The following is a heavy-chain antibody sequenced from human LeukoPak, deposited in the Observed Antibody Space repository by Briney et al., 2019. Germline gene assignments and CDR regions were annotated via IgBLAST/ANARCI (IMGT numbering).Heavy chain of an antibody. CDR2: IKHSGIT. J-gene: IGHJ4*02. CDR1: GGSFSGYY. Sequence: SETLSLTCAVYGGSFSGYYWSWIRQSPGKGLEWIGEIKHSGITNYNPSLKSRVTISVDTSKTQFSLKLISVTAADTAVYYCARLGYCSSTSCYTGGYWGQGTLVTVSS. CDR3: ARLGYCSSTSCYTGGY. D-gene: IGHD2-2*02. V-gene: IGHV4-34*01.